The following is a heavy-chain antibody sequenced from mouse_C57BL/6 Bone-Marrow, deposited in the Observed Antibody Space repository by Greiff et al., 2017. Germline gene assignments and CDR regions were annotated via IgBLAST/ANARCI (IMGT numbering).Heavy chain of an antibody. CDR3: ARHEDKADGYYDYAMDY. Sequence: VQLQQSGAELVKPGASVKLSCKASGYTFPEYTIHWVKQRSGQGLGWIGWFYPGSGSIKYNEKFKDKATLTADKSSSTVYMELSRLTSEDSAVYFCARHEDKADGYYDYAMDYWGQGTSVTVSS. CDR2: FYPGSGSI. CDR1: GYTFPEYT. J-gene: IGHJ4*01. D-gene: IGHD2-3*01. V-gene: IGHV1-62-2*01.